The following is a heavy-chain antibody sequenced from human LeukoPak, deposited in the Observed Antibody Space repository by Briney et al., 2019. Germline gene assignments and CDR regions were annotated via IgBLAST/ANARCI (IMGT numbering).Heavy chain of an antibody. CDR3: ARVLMPYDILTGSFDY. J-gene: IGHJ4*02. V-gene: IGHV3-30*04. CDR2: ISYDGSNK. D-gene: IGHD3-9*01. Sequence: GRSLRLSCAASGFTFSSYAMHWVRQAPGKGLEWVAVISYDGSNKYYADSVKGRFTISRDNSKNTLYLQMNSPRAEDTAVYYCARVLMPYDILTGSFDYWGQGTLVTVSS. CDR1: GFTFSSYA.